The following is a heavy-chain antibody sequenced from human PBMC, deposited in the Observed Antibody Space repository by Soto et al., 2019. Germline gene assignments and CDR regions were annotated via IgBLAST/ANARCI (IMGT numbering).Heavy chain of an antibody. D-gene: IGHD3-22*01. CDR2: IIPIFGTA. V-gene: IGHV1-69*13. J-gene: IGHJ4*02. CDR1: GGTFSSYA. Sequence: GASVKVSCKASGGTFSSYAISWVRQAPGQGLEWMGGIIPIFGTANYAQKFQGRVTITADESTSTAYMELSSLRSEDTAVYYCAISLHMIVVVIRLDYPGQGTRVTVSS. CDR3: AISLHMIVVVIRLDY.